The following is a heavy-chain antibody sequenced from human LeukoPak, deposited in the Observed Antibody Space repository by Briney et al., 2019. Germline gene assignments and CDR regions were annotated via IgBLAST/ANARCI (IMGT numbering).Heavy chain of an antibody. J-gene: IGHJ4*02. CDR3: ARVYCTGGSCYTQFYFDY. Sequence: GESLKISCKASGYSFSTYWIGWVRQMPGKGLEWMGIIYPGDSDTRYSPSFQGHVTISADKSINTAYLQWSSLKASDTAMYYCARVYCTGGSCYTQFYFDYWGQGILVIVSS. V-gene: IGHV5-51*01. CDR2: IYPGDSDT. D-gene: IGHD2-15*01. CDR1: GYSFSTYW.